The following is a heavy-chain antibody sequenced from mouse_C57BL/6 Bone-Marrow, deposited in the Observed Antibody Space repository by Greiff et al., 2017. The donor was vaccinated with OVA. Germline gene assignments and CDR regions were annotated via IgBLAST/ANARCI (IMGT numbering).Heavy chain of an antibody. CDR3: ARHPSGAMDY. J-gene: IGHJ4*01. CDR1: GFTFSSYG. V-gene: IGHV5-6*03. CDR2: ISSGGSYT. Sequence: EVKVVESGGGLVKPGGSLKLSCAASGFTFSSYGMSWVRQTPDKRLEWVATISSGGSYTYYPDSVKGRFTISRDNAKNTLYLQMSSLKSEDTAMYYCARHPSGAMDYWGQGTSVTVSS. D-gene: IGHD3-2*02.